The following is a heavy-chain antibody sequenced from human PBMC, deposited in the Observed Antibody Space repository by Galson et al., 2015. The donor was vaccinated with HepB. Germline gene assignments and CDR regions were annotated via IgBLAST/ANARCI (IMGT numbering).Heavy chain of an antibody. CDR1: GFTFSNSW. CDR3: ARGTTTVTPKNFDY. D-gene: IGHD4-17*01. Sequence: SLRLSCAASGFTFSNSWMSWVRQAPGKGLEWVANIKQDGSEKNYVDSVKGRFTISRDNAKNSLYLQINSLGVEDTAVYYCARGTTTVTPKNFDYWGQGTLVTVSP. V-gene: IGHV3-7*03. CDR2: IKQDGSEK. J-gene: IGHJ4*02.